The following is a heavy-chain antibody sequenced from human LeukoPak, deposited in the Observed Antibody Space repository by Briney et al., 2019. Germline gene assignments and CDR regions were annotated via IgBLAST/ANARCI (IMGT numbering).Heavy chain of an antibody. CDR3: ARHTGELTFDY. CDR2: IYTSGST. CDR1: GGSISSYY. V-gene: IGHV4-4*09. Sequence: PSETLSLTCTVSGGSISSYYWSWIWQPPGKGLEWIGYIYTSGSTNYNPSLKSRVTISVDTSKNQFSLKLSSVTAADTAVYYCARHTGELTFDYWGQGTLVTVSS. J-gene: IGHJ4*02. D-gene: IGHD1-26*01.